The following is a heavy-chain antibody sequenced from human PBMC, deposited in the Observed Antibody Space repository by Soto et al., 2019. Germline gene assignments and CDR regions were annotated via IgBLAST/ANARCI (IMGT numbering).Heavy chain of an antibody. V-gene: IGHV4-30-4*01. CDR1: GGSISSGDYY. Sequence: SETLSLTCTVSGGSISSGDYYWSWIRQPPGKGLEWIGYIYYSGSTYYNPSLKSRVTISVDTSKNQFSLKLSSVTAADTAVYYCARGYSSSYAFDYWGQGTLVTSPQ. CDR2: IYYSGST. CDR3: ARGYSSSYAFDY. J-gene: IGHJ4*02. D-gene: IGHD6-6*01.